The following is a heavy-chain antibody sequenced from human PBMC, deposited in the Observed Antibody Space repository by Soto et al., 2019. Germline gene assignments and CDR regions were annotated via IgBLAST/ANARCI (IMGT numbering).Heavy chain of an antibody. J-gene: IGHJ4*02. D-gene: IGHD5-12*01. CDR1: GGTFSSFG. Sequence: QVQLVQSGAEVKKPGSSVKVSCKASGGTFSSFGFNWVRQAPGQGLEWMGGIIPLYGTANHAQRFQGRVTITADESTSTVYMELISLRSEYTAIYYCARDRSMDGYNSRSFNYCGQGTLVTVSS. CDR3: ARDRSMDGYNSRSFNY. V-gene: IGHV1-69*01. CDR2: IIPLYGTA.